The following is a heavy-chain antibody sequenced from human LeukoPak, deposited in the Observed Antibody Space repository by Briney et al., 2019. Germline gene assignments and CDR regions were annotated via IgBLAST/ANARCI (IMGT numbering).Heavy chain of an antibody. CDR1: GGTFSSYA. Sequence: ASVKVSCRASGGTFSSYAISWVRQAPGQGLEWMGRIIPIFGAANYAQKFQGRVTITTDESTSTAYMELSSLRSEDTAVYYCASSGGGDILTGYYIDAFDIWGQRTMVTVSS. CDR2: IIPIFGAA. CDR3: ASSGGGDILTGYYIDAFDI. J-gene: IGHJ3*02. D-gene: IGHD3-9*01. V-gene: IGHV1-69*05.